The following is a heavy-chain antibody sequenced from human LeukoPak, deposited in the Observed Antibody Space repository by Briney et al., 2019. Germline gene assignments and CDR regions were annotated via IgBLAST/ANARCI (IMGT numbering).Heavy chain of an antibody. Sequence: PSETPSPPLTVSCGSISNYYWGWIRPSPGKGPGVNGNIYYSGSTNYKPSLKSRVTISVDTSQSQFFLKLSSVTAADTAMYYCARVLSCGGDCYSFDQWGQGTLVTVSS. D-gene: IGHD2-21*02. CDR1: CGSISNYY. V-gene: IGHV4-59*01. CDR2: IYYSGST. J-gene: IGHJ4*02. CDR3: ARVLSCGGDCYSFDQ.